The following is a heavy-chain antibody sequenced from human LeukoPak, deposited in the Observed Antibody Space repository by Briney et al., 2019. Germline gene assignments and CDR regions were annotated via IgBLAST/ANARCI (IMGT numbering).Heavy chain of an antibody. CDR1: GGSISSYY. CDR2: IYYSGST. Sequence: PSETLSLTCTVSGGSISSYYWSWIRQPPGKGLEWIGYIYYSGSTNYNPSLKSRVTISVDTSKNQFSLKLSSVTAADTAVYYCARGVDYSTVSDVWGQGTTVTVSS. J-gene: IGHJ6*02. V-gene: IGHV4-59*01. CDR3: ARGVDYSTVSDV. D-gene: IGHD4-17*01.